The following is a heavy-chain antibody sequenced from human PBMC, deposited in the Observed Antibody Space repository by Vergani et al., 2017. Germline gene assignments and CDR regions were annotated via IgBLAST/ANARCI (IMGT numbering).Heavy chain of an antibody. J-gene: IGHJ4*02. CDR3: ASKRGACRAAYCHSYDF. CDR1: GGSLSSGIW. D-gene: IGHD2-15*01. Sequence: QVQLQESGPGLVKPPGTLSLTCAVSGGSLSSGIWWSWVRQPPGKGLEWIGSMDYSGSTSYNPSLESRISISFETPKNQFSLRLTSVTAADTAVYYCASKRGACRAAYCHSYDFWGPGTLVGVSS. V-gene: IGHV4-4*03. CDR2: MDYSGST.